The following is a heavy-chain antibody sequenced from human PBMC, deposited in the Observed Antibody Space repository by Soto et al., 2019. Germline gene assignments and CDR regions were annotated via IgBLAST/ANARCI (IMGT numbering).Heavy chain of an antibody. Sequence: QVRLKESGPGLVKPSGTLSLTCAVSGGSVESSSCWSWVRQPPGKGLEWIGEIYHSGTFNYNPSLASRVSVSVDKSTNKFSLNLNSVTAADTAVYYCVRSVPAATWAYNGMDVWGQGTTVTVSS. CDR3: VRSVPAATWAYNGMDV. CDR1: GGSVESSSC. J-gene: IGHJ6*02. CDR2: IYHSGTF. D-gene: IGHD2-15*01. V-gene: IGHV4-4*02.